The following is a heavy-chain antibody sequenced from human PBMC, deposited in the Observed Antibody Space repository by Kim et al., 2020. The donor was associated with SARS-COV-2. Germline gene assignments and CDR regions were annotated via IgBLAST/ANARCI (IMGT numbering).Heavy chain of an antibody. J-gene: IGHJ4*02. CDR1: GFTFSSYA. D-gene: IGHD6-13*01. V-gene: IGHV3-23*01. CDR3: GEQQRPKSGSYYFDC. CDR2: ISGSGGST. Sequence: GGSLRLSCAASGFTFSSYAMSWVRQAPGKGLEWVSAISGSGGSTYYADSVKGRFTISRDNSKNTLYLQMNSLRAEDTAVYYCGEQQRPKSGSYYFDCWGQGTLVTVSS.